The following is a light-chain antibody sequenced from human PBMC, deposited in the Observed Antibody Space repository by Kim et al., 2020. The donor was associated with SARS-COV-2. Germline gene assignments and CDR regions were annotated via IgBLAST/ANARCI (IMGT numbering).Light chain of an antibody. J-gene: IGLJ2*01. CDR3: ASWDVRLSPGV. V-gene: IGLV1-51*01. CDR2: NKT. Sequence: GQAVTVSVTGVGSSIANKDVYWYQQITPSAPRILIYNKTTRPSGIYDRSSGSKAGTAATLGIPALQTGAEADYYCASWDVRLSPGVFGEGTKLTV. CDR1: GSSIANKD.